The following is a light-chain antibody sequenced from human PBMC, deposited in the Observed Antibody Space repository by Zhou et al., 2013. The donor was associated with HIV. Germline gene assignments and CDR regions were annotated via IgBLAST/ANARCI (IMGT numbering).Light chain of an antibody. Sequence: EIVLTQSPGTLSLSPGERATLSCRASQSVSNSYLAWYQQKQGQPPKLLIYWASTRESGVPDRFSGSGSGTDFTLTISSLQAEDVAVYFCQQYYTTPWTFGQGTKVEIK. CDR2: WAS. J-gene: IGKJ1*01. V-gene: IGKV4-1*01. CDR1: QSVSNSY. CDR3: QQYYTTPWT.